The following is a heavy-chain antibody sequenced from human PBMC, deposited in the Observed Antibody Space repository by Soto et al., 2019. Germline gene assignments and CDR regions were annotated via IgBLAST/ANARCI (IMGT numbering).Heavy chain of an antibody. D-gene: IGHD6-19*01. Sequence: QVQLRESGPGLVKPSGTLSLTCAVSGGSITSTNWWSWVRQSPGKGLEWIGEIYHNGNTNYNPSLKSLVTISVDKSKNQFSLKLSSVIAADTAVYYCARDPSIAVATTWGQGTLVTVSS. CDR1: GGSITSTNW. CDR3: ARDPSIAVATT. CDR2: IYHNGNT. V-gene: IGHV4-4*02. J-gene: IGHJ5*02.